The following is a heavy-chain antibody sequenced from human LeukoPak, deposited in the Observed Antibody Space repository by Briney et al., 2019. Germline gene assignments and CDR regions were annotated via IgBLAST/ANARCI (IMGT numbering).Heavy chain of an antibody. CDR2: ICHSGST. CDR1: GGSISSNSW. D-gene: IGHD1-26*01. J-gene: IGHJ4*02. CDR3: ARDNDWELLPD. Sequence: SETLSLTCAVSGGSISSNSWWSWVRQPPGKGLEWIGEICHSGSTNYNPSLKSRVTISVDKSKNQFSLKLSSVTAADTAVYYCARDNDWELLPDWGQGTLVTVSS. V-gene: IGHV4-4*02.